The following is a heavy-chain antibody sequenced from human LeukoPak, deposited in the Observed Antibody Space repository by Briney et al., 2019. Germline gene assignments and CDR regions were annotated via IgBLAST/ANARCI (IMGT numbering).Heavy chain of an antibody. CDR2: ISSGSSTI. CDR1: GFRFNEYS. Sequence: GGSLRLSCAAYGFRFNEYSMNWVRQAPGKGLEWISYISSGSSTIFYADSVRGRFTISRDNAKDSLYLQMNSLRDDDTAVYYCARDWGSLYYLDFWGQGTLVTVSS. J-gene: IGHJ4*02. V-gene: IGHV3-48*02. CDR3: ARDWGSLYYLDF. D-gene: IGHD3-10*01.